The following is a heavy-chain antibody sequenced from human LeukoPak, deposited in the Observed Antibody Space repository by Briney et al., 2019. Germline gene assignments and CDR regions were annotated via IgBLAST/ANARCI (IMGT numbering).Heavy chain of an antibody. Sequence: SGGSLRLSCAASGFSFSSYAMSWVRQAPGRRLEWVSAISGSAGSTYSADSVKGRFTISRDNSKNTLYLQMNSLRAEDAAVYYCARGGGYDGLYFDYWGQGTLVTVPS. CDR1: GFSFSSYA. V-gene: IGHV3-23*01. D-gene: IGHD6-19*01. CDR3: ARGGGYDGLYFDY. J-gene: IGHJ4*02. CDR2: ISGSAGST.